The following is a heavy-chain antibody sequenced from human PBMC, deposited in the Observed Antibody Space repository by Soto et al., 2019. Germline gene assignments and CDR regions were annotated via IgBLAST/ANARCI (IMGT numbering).Heavy chain of an antibody. CDR2: INHSGST. Sequence: SETLSLTCAVYGGSFSGYYWSWIRQPPGKGLEWIGEINHSGSTNHNPSLKSRVTISVNTSKNQFSLKLSSVTAADTAVYYCARSDYYGSGSSDWVPRFHYWGQGTLVTVSS. CDR1: GGSFSGYY. CDR3: ARSDYYGSGSSDWVPRFHY. V-gene: IGHV4-34*01. D-gene: IGHD3-10*01. J-gene: IGHJ4*02.